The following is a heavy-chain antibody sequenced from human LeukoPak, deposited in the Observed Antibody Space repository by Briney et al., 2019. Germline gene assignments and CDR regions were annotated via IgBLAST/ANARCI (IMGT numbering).Heavy chain of an antibody. V-gene: IGHV3-23*01. CDR1: GITFSSYA. D-gene: IGHD1-26*01. Sequence: GGSLRLSCVASGITFSSYAMSWVRQAPGKGLEWVSAISGSGAGTYYTGSVKGRFTMPRDSSKNTLYLQMNSLRAEDTAVYYCAKPHSGSYYSSSGDYWGQGTLVTVSS. CDR3: AKPHSGSYYSSSGDY. CDR2: ISGSGAGT. J-gene: IGHJ4*02.